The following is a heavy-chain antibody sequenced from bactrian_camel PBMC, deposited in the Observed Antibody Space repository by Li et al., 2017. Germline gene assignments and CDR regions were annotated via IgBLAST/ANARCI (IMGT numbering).Heavy chain of an antibody. V-gene: IGHV3S31*01. J-gene: IGHJ4*01. Sequence: VQLVESGGGSMQAGGSLRLSCAVSGFTFSSYAMNWVRQAPGKGLEWVSAINSGGSVTYYEDSVKGRFTISRDNAKNTLYLQMNSLKPEDTAMYYCAQDSRPPCTSPGTQVTVS. CDR1: GFTFSSYA. CDR2: INSGGSVT. D-gene: IGHD6*01.